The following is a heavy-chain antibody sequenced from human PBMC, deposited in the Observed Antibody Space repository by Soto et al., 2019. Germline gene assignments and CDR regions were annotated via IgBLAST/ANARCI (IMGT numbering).Heavy chain of an antibody. J-gene: IGHJ4*02. D-gene: IGHD4-4*01. V-gene: IGHV4-34*01. CDR3: ARGHLPGGNSFYFDY. Sequence: PSETLSLTCAVSRGSFSGNYSTWIRQPPGKGLEWIGEISQSGNTTDHPSLKSRVTISVDTSKNQFSLNLSSVTAADTADYYCARGHLPGGNSFYFDYWGQGSRVT. CDR2: ISQSGNT. CDR1: RGSFSGNY.